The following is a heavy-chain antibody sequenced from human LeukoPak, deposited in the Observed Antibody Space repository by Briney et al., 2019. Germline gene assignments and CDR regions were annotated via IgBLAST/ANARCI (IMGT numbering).Heavy chain of an antibody. CDR2: INHSAST. J-gene: IGHJ3*02. D-gene: IGHD3-10*01. CDR1: GGSFSGYY. CDR3: ARGKFTMVRAVSGKYPEGPVNAFDI. V-gene: IGHV4-34*01. Sequence: SETLSLTCAVYGGSFSGYYWSWIRQPPGKGLEWIGEINHSASTNYNPSLKSPVTITVDSSKNQFSLKLSSVTAADTAVYYCARGKFTMVRAVSGKYPEGPVNAFDIWGQGTMVTVSS.